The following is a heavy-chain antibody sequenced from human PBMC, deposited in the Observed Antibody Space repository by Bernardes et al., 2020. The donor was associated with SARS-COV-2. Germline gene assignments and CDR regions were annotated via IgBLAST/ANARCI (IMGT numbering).Heavy chain of an antibody. CDR1: GYTFTDQY. Sequence: ASVKVSCKASGYTFTDQYIHWIRQPPGQGLEWMGWIYPTSGGTEYAQKFKGRVTMTRDTSITTAYMEVSSLRSDDTAVYFCASVTYSSGSDFDSWGQGTLVTVSS. V-gene: IGHV1-2*02. CDR3: ASVTYSSGSDFDS. CDR2: IYPTSGGT. J-gene: IGHJ4*02. D-gene: IGHD6-19*01.